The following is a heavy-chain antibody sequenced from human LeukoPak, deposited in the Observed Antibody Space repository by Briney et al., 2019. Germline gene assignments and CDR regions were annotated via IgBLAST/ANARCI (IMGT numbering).Heavy chain of an antibody. CDR3: ARDRPYCSGGSCSTEYFQH. CDR2: ISSSSSYI. D-gene: IGHD2-15*01. CDR1: GFTFSSYS. V-gene: IGHV3-21*01. J-gene: IGHJ1*01. Sequence: GGSLRLSCAASGFTFSSYSMNWVRQAPGKGLEWVSSISSSSSYICYADSVKGRFTISRDNAKNSLYLQMNSLRAEDTAVYYCARDRPYCSGGSCSTEYFQHWGQGTLVTVSS.